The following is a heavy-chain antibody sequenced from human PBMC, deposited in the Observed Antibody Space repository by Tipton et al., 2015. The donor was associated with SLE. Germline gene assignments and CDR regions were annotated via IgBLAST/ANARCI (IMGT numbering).Heavy chain of an antibody. CDR1: GFTFSSYG. J-gene: IGHJ4*02. CDR3: AKRPMIVGGD. Sequence: SLRLSCAASGFTFSSYGMHWVRQAPGKGLEWVAFIRYDGSNKNYAASEKGRFTISRDNSKNTLYLQMNSLRAEDTAVYYCAKRPMIVGGDWGKGTLVTVSS. V-gene: IGHV3-30*02. CDR2: IRYDGSNK. D-gene: IGHD3-22*01.